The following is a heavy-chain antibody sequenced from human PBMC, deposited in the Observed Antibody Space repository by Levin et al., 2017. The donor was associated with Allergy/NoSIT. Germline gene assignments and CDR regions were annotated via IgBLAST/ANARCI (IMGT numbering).Heavy chain of an antibody. Sequence: GESLKISCAASGFTFSSYAMSWVRQAPGQGLEWVSAISGSGGSTYYAASVKGRFTISRDNSKNTLYLQMNSLRAEDTAVWYCGQDPQYRRLDYWGQGTLVTVSS. V-gene: IGHV3-23*01. CDR3: GQDPQYRRLDY. D-gene: IGHD6-6*01. J-gene: IGHJ4*02. CDR1: GFTFSSYA. CDR2: ISGSGGST.